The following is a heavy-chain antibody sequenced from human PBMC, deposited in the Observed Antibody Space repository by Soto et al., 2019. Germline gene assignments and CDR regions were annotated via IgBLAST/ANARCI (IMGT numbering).Heavy chain of an antibody. CDR1: GFMFSSYN. V-gene: IGHV3-21*01. D-gene: IGHD2-8*02. CDR2: ISSSSAYK. Sequence: VQLVESGGGLVKPGGSLRLSCEGSGFMFSSYNMNWVRQAPGRGLEWVSFISSSSAYKYYEDAVKGRFTISRDNDKNSVYLQMNSLRAEDAGLYYCARSAGYCTDTSCEKGWFDSWGQGTVVTVSS. J-gene: IGHJ5*01. CDR3: ARSAGYCTDTSCEKGWFDS.